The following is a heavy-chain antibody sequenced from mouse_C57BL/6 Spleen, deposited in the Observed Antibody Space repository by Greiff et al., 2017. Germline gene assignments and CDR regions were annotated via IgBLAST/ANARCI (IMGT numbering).Heavy chain of an antibody. CDR3: ASTTVVADYAMDY. V-gene: IGHV14-2*01. D-gene: IGHD1-1*01. CDR2: IDPEDGET. Sequence: VHVKQSGAELVKPGASVKLSCTASGFNIKDYYMHWVKQRTEQGLEWIGRIDPEDGETKYAPKFQGKATITADTSSNTAYLQLSSLTSEDTAVYYCASTTVVADYAMDYWGQGTSVTVSS. CDR1: GFNIKDYY. J-gene: IGHJ4*01.